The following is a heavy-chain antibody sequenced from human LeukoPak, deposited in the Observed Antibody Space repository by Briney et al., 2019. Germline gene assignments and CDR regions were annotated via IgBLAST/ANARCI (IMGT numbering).Heavy chain of an antibody. CDR3: ARGPGGYFDY. V-gene: IGHV3-66*01. Sequence: GGSLRLSCAASGFTVGNSYMNWVRQAPGMGLEWVSVVYSGGSIYYADSVKGRFTVSRDNSKNTLSLQMNSLRGEDTAVYYCARGPGGYFDYWGQGTPVTVSS. CDR2: VYSGGSI. J-gene: IGHJ4*02. CDR1: GFTVGNSY. D-gene: IGHD1-1*01.